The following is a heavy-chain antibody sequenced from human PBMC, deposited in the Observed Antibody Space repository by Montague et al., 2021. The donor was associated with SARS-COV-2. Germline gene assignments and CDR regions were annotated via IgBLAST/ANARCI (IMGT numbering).Heavy chain of an antibody. D-gene: IGHD5-12*01. CDR3: ARGWVATIPHMDN. CDR2: TYYRSKWHN. CDR1: GDSVSSNSAA. J-gene: IGHJ4*02. Sequence: CAISGDSVSSNSAAWNWLRQSPSRGLEWLGRTYYRSKWHNDYAVSVKSRITINPDTSKNQFSLQLKSVTPEDTAVYYCARGWVATIPHMDNWGQESLVIVSS. V-gene: IGHV6-1*01.